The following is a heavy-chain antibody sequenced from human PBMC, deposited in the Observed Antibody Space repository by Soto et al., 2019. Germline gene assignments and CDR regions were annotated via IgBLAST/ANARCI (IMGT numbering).Heavy chain of an antibody. CDR2: ISSSSSYT. J-gene: IGHJ5*02. CDR3: SSPHGGSSGWHNLFAL. D-gene: IGHD6-25*01. Sequence: GGSLRLSCAASGFTFSDYYMSWIRQAPGKGLEWVSYISSSSSYTNYADSVKGRFTISRDNAKNSLYLQMNSLSAEDTAVYYCSSPHGGSSGWHNLFALWGQGSLVIVSS. CDR1: GFTFSDYY. V-gene: IGHV3-11*03.